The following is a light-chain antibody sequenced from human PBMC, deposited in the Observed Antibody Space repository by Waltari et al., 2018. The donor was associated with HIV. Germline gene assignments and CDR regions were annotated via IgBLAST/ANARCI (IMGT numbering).Light chain of an antibody. CDR3: QQYSNWLLT. CDR2: DAA. V-gene: IGKV3-15*01. J-gene: IGKJ3*01. CDR1: QSVNNN. Sequence: TLSVSPGERVTLSCRASQSVNNNLAWYQQKPGQAPRLLIYDAASRATGIPARFSGSGSGTEFTLTISSLQSEDFAVYFCQQYSNWLLTFGPGTKVDI.